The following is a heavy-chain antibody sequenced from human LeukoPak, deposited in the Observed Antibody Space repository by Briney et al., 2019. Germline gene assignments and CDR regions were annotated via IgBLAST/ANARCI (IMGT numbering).Heavy chain of an antibody. D-gene: IGHD3-9*01. V-gene: IGHV3-74*03. CDR1: GFTFSSYW. Sequence: PGGSLRLSCGASGFTFSSYWMHWVRQAPGKGLVWVSSMSTDGSSTTYAESVRGRFTISRDNSKNTLYLQMNSLRAEDTAVYYCTKRGVTGYKEGFDYWGQGTLVTVSS. J-gene: IGHJ4*02. CDR2: MSTDGSST. CDR3: TKRGVTGYKEGFDY.